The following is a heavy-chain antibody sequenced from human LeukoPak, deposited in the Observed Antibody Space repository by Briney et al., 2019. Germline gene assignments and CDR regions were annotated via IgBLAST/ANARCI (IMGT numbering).Heavy chain of an antibody. Sequence: GGSLRLSRTDSGFTFGDYAISWVRQAPGKGLEWVGFIRSKAYGGTTEYAASVKGRFTITRDDSKSIAYLQMNSLKTEDTAVYYCTGDLAYNWNPRLYFDYWGQGTLVTVPS. V-gene: IGHV3-49*04. J-gene: IGHJ4*01. CDR2: IRSKAYGGTT. D-gene: IGHD1-20*01. CDR1: GFTFGDYA. CDR3: TGDLAYNWNPRLYFDY.